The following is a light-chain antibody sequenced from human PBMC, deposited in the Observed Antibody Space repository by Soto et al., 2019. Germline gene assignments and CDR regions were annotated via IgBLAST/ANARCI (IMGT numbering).Light chain of an antibody. J-gene: IGKJ5*01. CDR3: QQRSNWPIT. V-gene: IGKV3D-20*02. CDR1: QTVSSNY. CDR2: GAS. Sequence: EMILTQSPDILSLSPGERATLSCRASQTVSSNYLAWCQQRPGQAPRLLIYGASTRAAGIPDRFSGSGSGTDFTLTITRLEPEDFAVYYCQQRSNWPITFGQGTRLEI.